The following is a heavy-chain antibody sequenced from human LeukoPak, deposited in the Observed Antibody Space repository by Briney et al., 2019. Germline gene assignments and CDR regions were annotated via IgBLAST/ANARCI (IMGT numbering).Heavy chain of an antibody. J-gene: IGHJ4*02. CDR1: GGSISSGGYY. CDR3: ARGYLNPFMSIFDY. Sequence: SQTLSLTCTVSGGSISSGGYYWSWIRQHPGKGLEWIGYIYYSGSTYHNPSLKSRVTISVDTSKNQFSLKLSSVTAADTAVYYCARGYLNPFMSIFDYGGQGTLVTVSS. V-gene: IGHV4-31*03. CDR2: IYYSGST. D-gene: IGHD6-6*01.